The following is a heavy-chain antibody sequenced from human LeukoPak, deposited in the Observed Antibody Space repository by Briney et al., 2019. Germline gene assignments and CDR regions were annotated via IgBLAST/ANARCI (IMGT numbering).Heavy chain of an antibody. J-gene: IGHJ4*02. CDR2: NKQDGSEK. D-gene: IGHD6-19*01. V-gene: IGHV3-7*05. CDR1: RFTFSTFR. CDR3: ARSDSSGWDAY. Sequence: WGSLSCKGPASRFTFSTFRLTWVRQAPGQGLEWVAINKQDGSEKYYVDSVKGRFTIARDNAKNSLYLQMDSLRSEDTAGYYCARSDSSGWDAYWGQGTLVTVSS.